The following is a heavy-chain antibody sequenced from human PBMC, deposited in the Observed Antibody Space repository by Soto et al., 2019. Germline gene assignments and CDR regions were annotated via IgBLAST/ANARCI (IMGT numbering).Heavy chain of an antibody. J-gene: IGHJ5*02. CDR3: ATEGGVVDANWFGP. D-gene: IGHD3-22*01. CDR2: IYYSGST. V-gene: IGHV4-39*02. CDR1: GDSVTRSRYY. Sequence: QLQLQESGPGLMKPSETLSLTCTVSGDSVTRSRYYWGWIRQPPGKGLEWIGSIYYSGSTYYNPSLKSRITISIDTSKNQFSLNMNSMTAADTAVYYCATEGGVVDANWFGPWGQGTLVTVSA.